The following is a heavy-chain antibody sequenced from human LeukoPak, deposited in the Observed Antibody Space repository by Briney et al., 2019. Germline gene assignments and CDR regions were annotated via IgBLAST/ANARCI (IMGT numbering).Heavy chain of an antibody. V-gene: IGHV1-18*01. CDR1: GGTFSSYA. J-gene: IGHJ4*02. CDR3: AREPPNYGLDY. D-gene: IGHD1-7*01. Sequence: VASVKVSCKASGGTFSSYAISWVRQAPGQGLEWMGWISAYNGNTNYAQKLQGRVTMTTDTSTSTAYMELRSLRSDDTAVYYCAREPPNYGLDYWGQGTLVTVSS. CDR2: ISAYNGNT.